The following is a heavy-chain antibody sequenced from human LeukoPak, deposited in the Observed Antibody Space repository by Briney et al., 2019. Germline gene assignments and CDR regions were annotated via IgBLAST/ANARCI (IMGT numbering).Heavy chain of an antibody. J-gene: IGHJ4*02. D-gene: IGHD6-13*01. CDR3: ARKYSSSWPEDY. V-gene: IGHV4-34*01. CDR1: GGPFSGYY. CDR2: INHSGST. Sequence: SETLSLTCAVYGGPFSGYYWSWIRQPPGKGLEWIGEINHSGSTNYNPSLKSRVTISVDTSKNQFSLKLSSVTAADTAVYYCARKYSSSWPEDYWGQGTLVTVSS.